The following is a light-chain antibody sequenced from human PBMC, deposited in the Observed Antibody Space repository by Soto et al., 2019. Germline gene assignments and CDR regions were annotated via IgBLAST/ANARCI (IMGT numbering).Light chain of an antibody. CDR1: QSVTSDC. V-gene: IGKV3-20*01. Sequence: ENVLTQSPDTLSVSPGERATLSCRASQSVTSDCLAWYRQRPGQAPRRLIYGASTRATGTPDRISGSGSGTDFTLTISRLEPEDFAVYYCQQCGSSRRTFGQGTRVEIK. J-gene: IGKJ1*01. CDR2: GAS. CDR3: QQCGSSRRT.